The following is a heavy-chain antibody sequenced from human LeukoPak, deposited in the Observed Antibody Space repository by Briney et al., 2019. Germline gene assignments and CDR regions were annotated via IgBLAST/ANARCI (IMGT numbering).Heavy chain of an antibody. CDR3: ARGPLTIRRNWFDP. D-gene: IGHD3-10*01. CDR1: GYTFTGYY. Sequence: ASVKVSCKASGYTFTGYYMHWVRQAPGQGLEWMGWINPNSGGTDYAQKFQGRVTITRDTSASTAYMELSSLRSEDTAVYYCARGPLTIRRNWFDPWGQGTLVTVSS. V-gene: IGHV1-2*02. J-gene: IGHJ5*02. CDR2: INPNSGGT.